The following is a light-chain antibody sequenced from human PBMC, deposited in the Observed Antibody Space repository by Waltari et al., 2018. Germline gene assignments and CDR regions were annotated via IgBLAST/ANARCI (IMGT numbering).Light chain of an antibody. CDR2: DVS. Sequence: QSALTQSRSVSGSPGQSVTISCTGTSSDVGGSNYVSWYQQDPSKAPKLMFYDVSKRPSGVPDRFSGSKSGNTASRTISGLQAEDEADSYCCSYAGIYVVFGGGTKLTVL. CDR1: SSDVGGSNY. CDR3: CSYAGIYVV. V-gene: IGLV2-11*01. J-gene: IGLJ2*01.